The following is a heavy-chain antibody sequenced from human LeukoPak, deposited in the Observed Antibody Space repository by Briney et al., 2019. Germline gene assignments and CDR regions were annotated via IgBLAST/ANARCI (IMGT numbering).Heavy chain of an antibody. Sequence: PGGSLRLSCAASGFTFSSYWMSWVRQAPGKGLEWVANIKQDGSEKYYVDSVKGRFTISRDNAKNSLYLQMNSLRAEDTAVYYCVRVGAAAGTGVYYYYGMDVWGQGTTVTVSS. D-gene: IGHD6-13*01. CDR2: IKQDGSEK. V-gene: IGHV3-7*01. CDR3: VRVGAAAGTGVYYYYGMDV. J-gene: IGHJ6*02. CDR1: GFTFSSYW.